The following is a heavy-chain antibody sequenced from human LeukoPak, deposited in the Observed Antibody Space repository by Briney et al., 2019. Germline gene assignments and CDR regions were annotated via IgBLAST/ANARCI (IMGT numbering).Heavy chain of an antibody. D-gene: IGHD3-3*01. V-gene: IGHV1-46*01. J-gene: IGHJ6*03. CDR2: INPSGGRT. Sequence: ASVKDSCKASGYTFTSYYMHWVRQAPGQGLEWMGLINPSGGRTSYAEKLQGRVTMTRDISKSTVYMELSSLRSEDTAVYYCARDRSTENTIFFDRYYYYYMDVWGKGTTVTVSS. CDR3: ARDRSTENTIFFDRYYYYYMDV. CDR1: GYTFTSYY.